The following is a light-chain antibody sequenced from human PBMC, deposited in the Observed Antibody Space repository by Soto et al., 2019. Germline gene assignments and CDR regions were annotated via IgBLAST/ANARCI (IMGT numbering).Light chain of an antibody. CDR3: QQYNSYLGA. Sequence: DIQLPHSPPTLPGSVGDKVTTPCRASQTISSWLAWYQQKPGKAPKLLIYKASSLKSGVPSRFSGSGSGTEFTLTISSLQPDDFATYYCQQYNSYLGAFGQGTKVDIK. CDR2: KAS. V-gene: IGKV1-5*03. J-gene: IGKJ1*01. CDR1: QTISSW.